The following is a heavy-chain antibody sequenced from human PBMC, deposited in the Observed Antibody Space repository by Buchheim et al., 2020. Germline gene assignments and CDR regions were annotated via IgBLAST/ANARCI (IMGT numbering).Heavy chain of an antibody. CDR3: ARDRSDRRDYFDHFDY. CDR2: ISFDGSNK. J-gene: IGHJ4*02. CDR1: GFTFSSYG. D-gene: IGHD3-9*01. Sequence: QVQLVESGGGVVQPGRSLRLSCAASGFTFSSYGMHWVRQAPGKGLEWVAVISFDGSNKYYADSVKGRFTISRDNSKNTLYLQMNSLRADDTAVYYCARDRSDRRDYFDHFDYWGQGTL. V-gene: IGHV3-30*19.